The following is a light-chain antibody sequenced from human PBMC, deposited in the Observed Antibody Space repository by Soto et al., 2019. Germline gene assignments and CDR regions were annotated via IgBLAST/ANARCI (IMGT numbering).Light chain of an antibody. J-gene: IGKJ1*01. CDR2: GAS. V-gene: IGKV3-20*01. CDR1: QSVSSSY. Sequence: EIVLTKYPGTLSLSPGERATLSCMASQSVSSSYLAWYQQKPGQAPRLLIYGASSRATGIPDRFSGSGSGTDFTLTISRLEPEDFAVYYCQQYGSSPRTFGQGTKVDIK. CDR3: QQYGSSPRT.